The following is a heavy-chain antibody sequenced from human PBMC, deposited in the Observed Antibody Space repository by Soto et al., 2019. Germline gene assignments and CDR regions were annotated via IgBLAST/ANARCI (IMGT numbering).Heavy chain of an antibody. D-gene: IGHD3-9*01. V-gene: IGHV3-23*01. CDR2: ISGSGGST. CDR1: GFTFSSYA. Sequence: GSLRLSCAASGFTFSSYAMSWVRQAPGKGLEWVSAISGSGGSTYYADSVKGRFTISRDNSKNTLYLQMNSLRAEDTAVYYCARDYDILTGYNDAFDIWGQGTMVTVSS. J-gene: IGHJ3*02. CDR3: ARDYDILTGYNDAFDI.